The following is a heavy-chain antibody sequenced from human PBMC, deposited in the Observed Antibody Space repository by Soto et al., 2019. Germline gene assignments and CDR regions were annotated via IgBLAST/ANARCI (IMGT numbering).Heavy chain of an antibody. D-gene: IGHD6-13*01. CDR2: INQSGFT. CDR1: GGSFSGYY. V-gene: IGHV4-34*01. J-gene: IGHJ4*02. CDR3: ARFPFDRSSWTNPRYFDY. Sequence: QVQLQQWGAGLLKPAETPSLTCAVYGGSFSGYYWTWIRQPPGKGLEWIGEINQSGFTNYNPSLESRVTMSVYTSRNQFSLRLSSVTAADTAVYYCARFPFDRSSWTNPRYFDYWGQGTLVTVSS.